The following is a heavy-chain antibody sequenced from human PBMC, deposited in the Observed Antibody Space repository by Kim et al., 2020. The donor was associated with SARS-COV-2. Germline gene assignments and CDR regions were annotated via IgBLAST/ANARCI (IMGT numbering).Heavy chain of an antibody. D-gene: IGHD3-9*01. CDR3: ARDKPSSDYDILTGYPSRYYYYGMDV. Sequence: GSLRLSCAASGFTVSSNYMSWVRQAPGKGLEWVSVIYSGGSTYYADSVNGRFTISRDNSKNTLYLQMNSLRAEDTTVYYCARDKPSSDYDILTGYPSRYYYYGMDVWGQGTTVTVSS. CDR1: GFTVSSNY. CDR2: IYSGGST. V-gene: IGHV3-53*01. J-gene: IGHJ6*02.